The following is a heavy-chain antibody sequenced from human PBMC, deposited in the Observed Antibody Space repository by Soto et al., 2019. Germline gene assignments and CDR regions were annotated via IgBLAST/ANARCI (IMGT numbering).Heavy chain of an antibody. V-gene: IGHV4-30-2*01. Sequence: PSETLSLTCAVSVGSISSGGYSWSWIRQPPGKGLEWIGYIYHSGSTYYNPSLKSRVTISVDRSKNQFSLKLSSVTAADTAVYYCARGPRIVGATVLPHYYGMDVWGQGTTVTVSS. J-gene: IGHJ6*02. CDR3: ARGPRIVGATVLPHYYGMDV. CDR2: IYHSGST. CDR1: VGSISSGGYS. D-gene: IGHD1-26*01.